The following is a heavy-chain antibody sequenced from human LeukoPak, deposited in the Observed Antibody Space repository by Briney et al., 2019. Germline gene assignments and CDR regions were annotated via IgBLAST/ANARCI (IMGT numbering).Heavy chain of an antibody. CDR1: GYTFSTYG. D-gene: IGHD3-10*01. CDR3: ARDLYYYGSGSYYDVFDV. V-gene: IGHV1-18*01. J-gene: IGHJ3*01. Sequence: ASVKISCKASGYTFSTYGISWVRQAPGQGLEWMGWISAYKGNTYYAQKLQGRVTMTTDTSTSTAYMELRSLRSDDTAIYYCARDLYYYGSGSYYDVFDVWGQGTMVTVSS. CDR2: ISAYKGNT.